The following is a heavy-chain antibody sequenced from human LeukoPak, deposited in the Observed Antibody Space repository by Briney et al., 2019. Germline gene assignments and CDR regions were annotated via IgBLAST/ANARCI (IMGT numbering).Heavy chain of an antibody. CDR2: ISGSGGST. D-gene: IGHD6-13*01. V-gene: IGHV3-23*01. CDR1: GFTFSSYA. J-gene: IGHJ1*01. CDR3: AKGTWQQLVYVYFQH. Sequence: PGGSLRLSCAASGFTFSSYAVSWVRQAPGKGLEWVSAISGSGGSTYYADSVKGRFTISRDNSKNTLYLQMNSLRAEDTAVYYCAKGTWQQLVYVYFQHWGQGTLVIVSS.